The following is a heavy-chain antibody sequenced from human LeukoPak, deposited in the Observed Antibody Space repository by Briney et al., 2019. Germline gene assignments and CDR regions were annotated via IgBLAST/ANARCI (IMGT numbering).Heavy chain of an antibody. J-gene: IGHJ6*02. CDR2: INHSGST. D-gene: IGHD1-14*01. V-gene: IGHV4-34*01. CDR3: ARRPPDSLYYYYYGMDV. Sequence: PSETLSLTCAVYGGSFSGYYWSWIRQPPGKGLEWIGEINHSGSTNYNPSLKSRVTISVDTSKNQFSLKLSSVTAADTAVYYCARRPPDSLYYYYYGMDVWGQGTTVTVSS. CDR1: GGSFSGYY.